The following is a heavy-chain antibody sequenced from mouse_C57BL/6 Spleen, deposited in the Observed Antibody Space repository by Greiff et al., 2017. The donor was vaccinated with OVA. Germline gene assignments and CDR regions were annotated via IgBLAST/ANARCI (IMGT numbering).Heavy chain of an antibody. CDR2: ISSGGSYT. J-gene: IGHJ3*01. D-gene: IGHD2-4*01. CDR1: GFTFSSYG. V-gene: IGHV5-6*01. CDR3: ARHEGLRPWFAY. Sequence: EVHLVESGGDLVKPGGSLKLSCAASGFTFSSYGMSWVRQTPDKRLEWVATISSGGSYTYYPDSVKGRFTISRDNAKNTLYLQMSSLKSEDTAMYYCARHEGLRPWFAYWGQGTLVTVSA.